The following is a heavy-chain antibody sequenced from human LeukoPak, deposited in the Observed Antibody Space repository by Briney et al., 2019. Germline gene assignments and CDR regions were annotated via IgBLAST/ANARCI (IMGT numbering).Heavy chain of an antibody. V-gene: IGHV4-4*07. CDR2: MNIDGST. D-gene: IGHD5-12*01. CDR3: ARYSGSGYGMFYFDY. J-gene: IGHJ4*02. Sequence: SETLSLTCTVSGDSISNYYWSWIRQPAGKGLEWIGRMNIDGSTNYNPSLQGRVTSSLDTSKNQFSLKLSSVTAADTAVYYCARYSGSGYGMFYFDYWGQGTLVTVSS. CDR1: GDSISNYY.